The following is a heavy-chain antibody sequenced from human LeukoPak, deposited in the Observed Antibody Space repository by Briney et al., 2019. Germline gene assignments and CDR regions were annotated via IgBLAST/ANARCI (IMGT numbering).Heavy chain of an antibody. CDR1: GFTFSNAW. CDR2: IKQDGSGK. Sequence: GGSLRLSCAASGFTFSNAWMSWVRQAPGKGPEWVANIKQDGSGKYYVDSVKGRFTISRDNAKNSLYLQMNSLRAEDTAVYYCARDSLGRAATGIAMDYWGQGTLVTVSS. D-gene: IGHD6-13*01. CDR3: ARDSLGRAATGIAMDY. V-gene: IGHV3-7*01. J-gene: IGHJ4*02.